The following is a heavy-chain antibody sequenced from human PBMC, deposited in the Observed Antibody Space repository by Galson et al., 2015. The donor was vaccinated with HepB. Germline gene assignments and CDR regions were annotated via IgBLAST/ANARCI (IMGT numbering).Heavy chain of an antibody. Sequence: SLRXXXAAXXFTXXXYALHWXXXXPGXXLEWXAVIXXXXTSKYYADSVKGXXTISRDNSKXTXXXQMNSLRAEDTXXXYCAKGPISSYSSGWYYFDYWGXXTLVT. CDR2: IXXXXTSK. V-gene: IGHV3-30-3*02. J-gene: IGHJ4*01. CDR1: XFTXXXYA. D-gene: IGHD6-19*01. CDR3: AKGPISSYSSGWYYFDY.